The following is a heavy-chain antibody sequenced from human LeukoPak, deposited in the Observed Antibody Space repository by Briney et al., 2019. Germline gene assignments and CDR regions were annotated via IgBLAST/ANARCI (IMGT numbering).Heavy chain of an antibody. CDR2: ISGSGEST. CDR1: GFTFSSFA. Sequence: GGSLRLSCAASGFTFSSFAMSWVRQAPGKGLEWVSSISGSGESTYYADYVKGRFTVSRDNSKNTLNPQLNSLRAEDTAVYYCAKDAIGQYRPYYFDCWGQGTLVTVSS. J-gene: IGHJ4*02. D-gene: IGHD3-16*02. CDR3: AKDAIGQYRPYYFDC. V-gene: IGHV3-23*01.